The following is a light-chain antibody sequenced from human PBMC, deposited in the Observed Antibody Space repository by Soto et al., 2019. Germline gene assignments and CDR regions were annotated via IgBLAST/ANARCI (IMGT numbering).Light chain of an antibody. J-gene: IGLJ1*01. Sequence: QSVLTQPPSVSGSPGQSVTISCTGTSSDVGSYNRVSWYQQPPGTAPKLMIYEVSNRPSGVPDRFSGSKSGNTASLTISGLQAEDEADYYCSSFTSNTPFVFGTGTKLTVL. CDR1: SSDVGSYNR. V-gene: IGLV2-18*02. CDR3: SSFTSNTPFV. CDR2: EVS.